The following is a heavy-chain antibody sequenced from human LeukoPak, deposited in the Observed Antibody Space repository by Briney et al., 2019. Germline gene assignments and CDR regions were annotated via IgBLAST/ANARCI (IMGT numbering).Heavy chain of an antibody. V-gene: IGHV3-7*01. J-gene: IGHJ2*01. CDR1: GFTFSSYW. CDR2: IKQDGSEK. CDR3: ASRYCSSTSCRSYWYFDL. D-gene: IGHD2-2*01. Sequence: GSLRLSCAASGFTFSSYWMSWVRQAPGKGLEWVANIKQDGSEKYYVDSVKGRFTISRDNAKNSLYLQMNSLRAEDTAVYYCASRYCSSTSCRSYWYFDLWGRGTLVTVSS.